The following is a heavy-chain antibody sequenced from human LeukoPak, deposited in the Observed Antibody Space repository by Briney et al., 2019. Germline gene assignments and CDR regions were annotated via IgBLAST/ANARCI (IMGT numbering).Heavy chain of an antibody. D-gene: IGHD1-26*01. CDR3: ATDYDSGSYDFDY. Sequence: ASVKVSCNVSGYTLTELSMHLVRQAPGKGLEWMGGFDPEDGETIYAQKFQGRVTMTEDTSTDTAYMELGSLRSEDTAVYYCATDYDSGSYDFDYWGQGTLVTVSS. J-gene: IGHJ4*02. V-gene: IGHV1-24*01. CDR1: GYTLTELS. CDR2: FDPEDGET.